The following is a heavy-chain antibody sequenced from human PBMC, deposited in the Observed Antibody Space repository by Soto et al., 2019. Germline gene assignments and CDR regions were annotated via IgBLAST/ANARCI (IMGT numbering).Heavy chain of an antibody. CDR3: ARYNSYALDY. Sequence: PSETLSLTCTVSGTSISSYYWSWIRQPPGKGLEWIANIHYSGTTNYNPSLASRVTLSVDTSKNQFSLKMTSVTAADRAMYFCARYNSYALDYWRRSTLVTVSS. CDR2: IHYSGTT. CDR1: GTSISSYY. D-gene: IGHD2-2*01. J-gene: IGHJ4*02. V-gene: IGHV4-59*01.